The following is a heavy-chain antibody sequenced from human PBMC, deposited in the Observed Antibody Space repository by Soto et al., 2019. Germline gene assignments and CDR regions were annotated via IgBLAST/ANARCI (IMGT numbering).Heavy chain of an antibody. J-gene: IGHJ6*02. CDR1: GGSFSGYY. Sequence: SETLSLTCAVYGGSFSGYYWSWIRQPPGKGLEWIGEINHSGSTNYNPSLKSRVTISVDTSKNQYSLKLSSVTAADTAVYYCARDRLLSYRDYYYYYGMDVWGQGTTVTVSS. V-gene: IGHV4-34*01. CDR2: INHSGST. D-gene: IGHD6-25*01. CDR3: ARDRLLSYRDYYYYYGMDV.